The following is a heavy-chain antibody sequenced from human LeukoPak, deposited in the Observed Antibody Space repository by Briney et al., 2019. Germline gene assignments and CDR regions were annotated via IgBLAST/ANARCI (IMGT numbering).Heavy chain of an antibody. Sequence: PGGSLRLSCAASGFTVSSNYMSWVRQAPGKGLEWVSVICSGGSTYYADSVKGRFTISRDNSKNTLYLQMNSLRAEDTAVYYCARVVNFDWLLNWFDRWGQGTLVTVSS. CDR1: GFTVSSNY. J-gene: IGHJ5*02. CDR2: ICSGGST. CDR3: ARVVNFDWLLNWFDR. V-gene: IGHV3-53*01. D-gene: IGHD3-9*01.